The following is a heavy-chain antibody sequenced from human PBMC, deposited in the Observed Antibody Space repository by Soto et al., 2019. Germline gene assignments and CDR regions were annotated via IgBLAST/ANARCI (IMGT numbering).Heavy chain of an antibody. Sequence: GASVKVSCKASGGTFSSYAISWVRQAPGQGLEWMGGIIPIFGTANYAQKFQGRVTITADESTGTAYMELSSLRSEDTAVYYCASGYCSGGSCSRYYYYYGMDVWGQGTTVTVSS. V-gene: IGHV1-69*13. CDR1: GGTFSSYA. CDR2: IIPIFGTA. J-gene: IGHJ6*02. D-gene: IGHD2-15*01. CDR3: ASGYCSGGSCSRYYYYYGMDV.